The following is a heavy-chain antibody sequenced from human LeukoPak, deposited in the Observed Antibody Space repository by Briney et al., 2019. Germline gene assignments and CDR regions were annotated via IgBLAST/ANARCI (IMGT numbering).Heavy chain of an antibody. CDR2: IWYDGSNK. CDR3: ARDVFCSGGSCYWEFDY. Sequence: GGSLRLSCAASGFTFSSYWMSWVRQAPGKGLEWVAVIWYDGSNKYYADSVKGRFTISRDNSKNTLYLQMDSLRAEDTAVYYCARDVFCSGGSCYWEFDYWGQGTLVTVSS. CDR1: GFTFSSYW. J-gene: IGHJ4*02. D-gene: IGHD2-15*01. V-gene: IGHV3-33*08.